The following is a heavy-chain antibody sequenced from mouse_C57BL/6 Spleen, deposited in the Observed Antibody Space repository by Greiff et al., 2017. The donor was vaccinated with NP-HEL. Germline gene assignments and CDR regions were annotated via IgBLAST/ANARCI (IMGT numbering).Heavy chain of an antibody. V-gene: IGHV1-69*01. J-gene: IGHJ4*01. D-gene: IGHD1-1*01. CDR1: GYTFTSYW. Sequence: QVQLKQSGAELVMPGASVKLSCKASGYTFTSYWMHWVKQRPGQGLEWIGEIDPSDSYTNYNQKFKGKSTLTVDKSSSTAYMQLSSLTSEDSAVYYCARRTTVDYYYAMDYWGQGTSVTVSS. CDR2: IDPSDSYT. CDR3: ARRTTVDYYYAMDY.